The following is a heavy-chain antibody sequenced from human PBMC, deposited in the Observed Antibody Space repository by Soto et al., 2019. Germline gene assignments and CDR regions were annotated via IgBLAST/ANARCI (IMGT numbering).Heavy chain of an antibody. CDR3: AKDLRGEYYDYYYMDV. CDR1: GFTFSSYA. CDR2: ISGSGGST. V-gene: IGHV3-23*01. Sequence: EVQLLESGGGLVQPGGSLRLSCAASGFTFSSYAMSWVRQAPGKGLEWVSAISGSGGSTYYADSVKGRFTISRDNSKNTLYLQMNSLRAEDTAVYYCAKDLRGEYYDYYYMDVWGKGTTVTVSS. J-gene: IGHJ6*03.